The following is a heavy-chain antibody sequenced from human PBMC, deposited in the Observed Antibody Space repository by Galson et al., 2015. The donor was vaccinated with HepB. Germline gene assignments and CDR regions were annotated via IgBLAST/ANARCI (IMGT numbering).Heavy chain of an antibody. CDR3: ARVLRLRKGSKSPFDY. Sequence: CTISGDSVSSHSSLWNCIRQSQSRGLEWLGRTYYRTKWNNDYAVSVTSRIRITSDTSKNHFSLQLKSVTPEDTAVYFCARVLRLRKGSKSPFDYWGQGRLVTVSS. D-gene: IGHD6-25*01. J-gene: IGHJ4*02. V-gene: IGHV6-1*01. CDR1: GDSVSSHSSL. CDR2: TYYRTKWNN.